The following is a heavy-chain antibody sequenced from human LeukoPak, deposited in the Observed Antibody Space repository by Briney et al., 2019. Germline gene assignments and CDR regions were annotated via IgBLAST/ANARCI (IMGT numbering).Heavy chain of an antibody. CDR3: AREGIAAAGYCFDY. CDR1: GFTFSSYG. J-gene: IGHJ4*02. CDR2: INWNGGST. V-gene: IGHV3-20*04. Sequence: PGGSLRLSCAASGFTFSSYGMNWVRQAPGKGLEWVSGINWNGGSTGYADSAKGRFTISRDNAKNSLYLQMNSLRAEDTALYYCAREGIAAAGYCFDYWGQGTLVTVSS. D-gene: IGHD6-13*01.